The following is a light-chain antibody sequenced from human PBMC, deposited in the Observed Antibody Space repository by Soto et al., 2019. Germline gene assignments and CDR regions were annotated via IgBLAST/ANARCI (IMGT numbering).Light chain of an antibody. J-gene: IGLJ1*01. CDR3: SAFTSRNTYV. V-gene: IGLV2-14*03. CDR2: DVS. Sequence: QAVVTQPASVSGSPGQSISISCTGTSSDVGGYSHVSWYQQHPGKAPKVMIYDVSNRPSGVSNRFSGSKSGNTAFLTISGLQAEDEADFYCSAFTSRNTYVFGTGTKVTVL. CDR1: SSDVGGYSH.